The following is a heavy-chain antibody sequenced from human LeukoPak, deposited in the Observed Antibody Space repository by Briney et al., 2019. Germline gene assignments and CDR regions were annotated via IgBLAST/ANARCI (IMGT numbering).Heavy chain of an antibody. V-gene: IGHV3-7*01. CDR1: GFTHSSYL. J-gene: IGHJ4*02. Sequence: GGSLRLSCAASGFTHSSYLMSWVRQAPGKGREGVANIKQDGSEKYYVHSVKGRFTISRDNAKNSLYLQMNSLRAEDTAVYYCARAKYYYDSSGYYYYWGQGTLVTVSS. CDR2: IKQDGSEK. CDR3: ARAKYYYDSSGYYYY. D-gene: IGHD3-22*01.